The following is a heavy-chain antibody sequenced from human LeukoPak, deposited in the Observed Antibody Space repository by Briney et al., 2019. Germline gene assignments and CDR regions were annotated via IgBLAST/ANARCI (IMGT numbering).Heavy chain of an antibody. CDR1: GGSISSGGYY. J-gene: IGHJ4*02. Sequence: SETLSLTCTVSGGSISSGGYYWSWIRQHPGKGLEWIGYIYYSGSTYYNPSLKSRVTISVDTSKNQFSLKLSSVTAADTAVYYCARAVGEYYYDSSGSRTGGYFDYWGQGTLVTPSS. D-gene: IGHD3-22*01. CDR3: ARAVGEYYYDSSGSRTGGYFDY. CDR2: IYYSGST. V-gene: IGHV4-31*03.